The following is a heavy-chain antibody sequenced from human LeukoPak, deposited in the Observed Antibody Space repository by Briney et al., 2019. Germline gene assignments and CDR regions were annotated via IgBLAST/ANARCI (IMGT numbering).Heavy chain of an antibody. J-gene: IGHJ4*02. Sequence: PGGSLRLSCAASGFTFSSYAMSWVRQAPGKGLEWVSAISGSGGSTYYADSVKGRFTISRDNSKNTLYLQMNSLRAEDTAVYYCAKDASSGWYDGDYFDYWGQGTLVTVSS. CDR1: GFTFSSYA. CDR2: ISGSGGST. D-gene: IGHD6-19*01. V-gene: IGHV3-23*01. CDR3: AKDASSGWYDGDYFDY.